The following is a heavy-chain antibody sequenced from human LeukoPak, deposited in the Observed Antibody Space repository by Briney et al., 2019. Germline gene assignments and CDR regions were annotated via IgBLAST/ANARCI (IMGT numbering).Heavy chain of an antibody. D-gene: IGHD3-22*01. Sequence: SQTLSLTCTVSGGSINSGSYSWTWIRQPAGKGLEWIGRIHNSGGTDYTPSLKSRVTTLIDTSKNQFFLKLTSVTAADTAVYYCARADRSGYFGNVVAFDIWGQGTMVTVSS. CDR3: ARADRSGYFGNVVAFDI. V-gene: IGHV4-61*02. CDR1: GGSINSGSYS. J-gene: IGHJ3*02. CDR2: IHNSGGT.